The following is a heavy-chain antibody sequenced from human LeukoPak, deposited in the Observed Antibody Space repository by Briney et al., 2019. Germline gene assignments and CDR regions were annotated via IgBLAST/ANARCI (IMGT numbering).Heavy chain of an antibody. CDR2: IRSKANSYAT. D-gene: IGHD6-13*01. CDR3: TRGYSSSWWTHDY. J-gene: IGHJ4*02. V-gene: IGHV3-73*01. CDR1: GFTFSGSA. Sequence: GGSLRLSCAASGFTFSGSAMHWVRQASGKGLEWVGRIRSKANSYATAYAASVKGRFTISRDDSKNTAYLQMNSLKTEDTAVYYCTRGYSSSWWTHDYWGQGTLVTVSS.